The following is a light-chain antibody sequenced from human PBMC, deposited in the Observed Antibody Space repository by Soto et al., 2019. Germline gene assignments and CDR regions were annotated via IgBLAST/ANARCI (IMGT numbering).Light chain of an antibody. J-gene: IGKJ4*01. V-gene: IGKV1-39*01. CDR3: QQSHSIPLT. CDR1: QSISTF. Sequence: DIQMTQSPSSLSASVGDRVTITCRTSQSISTFLNWYQQKPGKAPKVLIYAASSLQSGVPSRFSGSGSGTDFTRTISSLQPEDFATYFCQQSHSIPLTFGGGTKVEIK. CDR2: AAS.